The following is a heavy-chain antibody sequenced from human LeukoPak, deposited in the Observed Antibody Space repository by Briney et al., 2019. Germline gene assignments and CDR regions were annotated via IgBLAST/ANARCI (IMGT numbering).Heavy chain of an antibody. J-gene: IGHJ3*02. CDR2: ISAYNGNT. V-gene: IGHV1-18*01. CDR1: GYTFTSYG. Sequence: ASVNVSFKASGYTFTSYGISWVRQAPGQGREWMGWISAYNGNTNYAQKLQCRVTMTTDTSTSTAYMELRSLRSDDTAVYYCARDLASSGWSDAFDIWGQGTIVTVSS. CDR3: ARDLASSGWSDAFDI. D-gene: IGHD6-13*01.